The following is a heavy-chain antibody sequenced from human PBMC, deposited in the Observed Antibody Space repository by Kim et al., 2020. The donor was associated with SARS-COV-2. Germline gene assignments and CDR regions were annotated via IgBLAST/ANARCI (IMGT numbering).Heavy chain of an antibody. D-gene: IGHD3-22*01. CDR3: ARTPPNYYDSSGPYGVFDY. Sequence: SETLSLTCTVSGGSISSSSYYWGWIRQPPGKGLEWIGSIYYSGSTYYNPSLKSRVTISVDTSKNQFSLKLSSVTAADTAVYYCARTPPNYYDSSGPYGVFDYWGQGTLVTVSS. CDR2: IYYSGST. CDR1: GGSISSSSYY. J-gene: IGHJ4*02. V-gene: IGHV4-39*01.